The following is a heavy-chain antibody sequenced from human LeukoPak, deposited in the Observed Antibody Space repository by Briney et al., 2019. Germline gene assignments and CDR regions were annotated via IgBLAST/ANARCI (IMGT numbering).Heavy chain of an antibody. J-gene: IGHJ3*02. V-gene: IGHV3-23*01. CDR2: ISGSGGST. Sequence: GGSLRLSCAASGFTFSSYAMSWVRQAPGKGLEWVSAISGSGGSTYYADSVKGRSTISRDNSKDPLYLQMNSLGAEETAVYCCAEEGGGDIVVVPAAFAHAFDIWGQGTMVTVSS. CDR3: AEEGGGDIVVVPAAFAHAFDI. CDR1: GFTFSSYA. D-gene: IGHD2-2*01.